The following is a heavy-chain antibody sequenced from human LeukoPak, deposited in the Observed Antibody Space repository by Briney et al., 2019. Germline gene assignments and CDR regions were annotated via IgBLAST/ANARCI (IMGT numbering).Heavy chain of an antibody. CDR1: GFTFRNSD. D-gene: IGHD1-26*01. V-gene: IGHV3-13*05. J-gene: IGHJ2*01. CDR2: IGTESDP. Sequence: GGSLRLSCAASGFTFRNSDMHWVRQSAGKALEWVSTIGTESDPLYPDSVKGRFTISRDNAKNSLYLQMNSLRAGDTGVYYCASGERPPPYTTDAWYFALWGRGTLVTVSS. CDR3: ASGERPPPYTTDAWYFAL.